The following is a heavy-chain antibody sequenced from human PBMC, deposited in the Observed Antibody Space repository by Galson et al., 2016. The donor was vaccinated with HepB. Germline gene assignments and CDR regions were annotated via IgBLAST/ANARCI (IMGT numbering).Heavy chain of an antibody. J-gene: IGHJ4*02. Sequence: QSGAEVKKAGESLKISCQASGYTLTNYWIGWVRQLPGKGLEWMGLIRPGFSTTYHSPSLQGQVTISADKSLKIAYLQWSSLTASDNGVYFCASARDGKFFFDYWGQGTLVTVSS. CDR1: GYTLTNYW. CDR3: ASARDGKFFFDY. V-gene: IGHV5-51*01. D-gene: IGHD5-24*01. CDR2: IRPGFSTT.